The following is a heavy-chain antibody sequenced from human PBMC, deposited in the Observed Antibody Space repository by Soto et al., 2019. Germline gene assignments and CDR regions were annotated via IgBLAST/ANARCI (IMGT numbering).Heavy chain of an antibody. CDR1: GGSISNFY. V-gene: IGHV4-59*12. D-gene: IGHD5-18*01. CDR2: VDYSGTA. CDR3: ARADTAMTTPFDY. J-gene: IGHJ4*02. Sequence: QVQLQESGPGLVKPPETLSLTCTVSGGSISNFYWNWIRQPPGKGLEWDGYVDYSGTANYNPSLKSRVSMSVDTSKNQLSLKVTSVTAADTAMYYCARADTAMTTPFDYWGQGTLVTVSS.